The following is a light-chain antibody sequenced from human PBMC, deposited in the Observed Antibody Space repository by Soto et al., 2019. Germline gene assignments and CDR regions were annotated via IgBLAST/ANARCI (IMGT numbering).Light chain of an antibody. CDR2: EVS. V-gene: IGLV2-14*01. CDR1: TSDVGGYNY. Sequence: QSALTQPASVSGSPGQSITISCTGTTSDVGGYNYVSWYQQHPGKVPKLLIHEVSNRPSGVSNRFSGSKSGNTASLTIAGLQAEDEADYYCSSYTTSNTLVFGTGTKVTVL. CDR3: SSYTTSNTLV. J-gene: IGLJ1*01.